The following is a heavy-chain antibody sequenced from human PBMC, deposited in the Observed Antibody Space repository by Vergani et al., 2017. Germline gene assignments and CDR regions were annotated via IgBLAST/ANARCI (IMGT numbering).Heavy chain of an antibody. CDR1: VATFRSNT. J-gene: IGHJ6*02. CDR2: IIPVLGKT. V-gene: IGHV1-69*08. CDR3: ARDPRGYGGDPEDYSYGMDV. D-gene: IGHD2-21*02. Sequence: QVQLVQSGAEVKKPGSSVKVSCKASVATFRSNTISWVRQVPGQGLEWMGRIIPVLGKTKYAQDFQGRLPITADTSTSTAYMELTSLRSQDTAVYYCARDPRGYGGDPEDYSYGMDVWGQGTTVTVSS.